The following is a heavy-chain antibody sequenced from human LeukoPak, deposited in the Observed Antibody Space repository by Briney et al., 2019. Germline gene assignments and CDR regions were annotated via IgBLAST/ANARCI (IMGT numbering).Heavy chain of an antibody. D-gene: IGHD6-6*01. J-gene: IGHJ4*02. CDR1: GFIFSSHE. CDR2: ISSSGSTI. V-gene: IGHV3-48*03. Sequence: GGSLRLSCVASGFIFSSHEMTWVRQAPGKGLEWVSYISSSGSTIYYADSVKGRFTISRDNAKNSLYLQMSSLRAEGTATYYCVREGSSSSLLDSWGQGTLVTVSS. CDR3: VREGSSSSLLDS.